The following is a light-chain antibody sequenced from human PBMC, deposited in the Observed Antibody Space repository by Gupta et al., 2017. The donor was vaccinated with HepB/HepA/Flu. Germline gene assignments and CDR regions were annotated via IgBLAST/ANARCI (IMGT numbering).Light chain of an antibody. V-gene: IGLV2-14*03. CDR3: SSDTSTNSRV. J-gene: IGLJ3*02. CDR1: SSDVGGYDY. CDR2: DVT. Sequence: QSALTQPASVSGSPGQSITISCTGTSSDVGGYDYVSWYQQHPGKAPKLLIYDVTNRPSGVSNRFSGSKSGNTASLTISGRQEEDEADYYCSSDTSTNSRVFGGGTKLTVL.